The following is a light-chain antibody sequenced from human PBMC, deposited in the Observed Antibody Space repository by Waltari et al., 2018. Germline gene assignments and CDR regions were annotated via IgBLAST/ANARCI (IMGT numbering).Light chain of an antibody. CDR1: QGISGW. CDR2: GAS. J-gene: IGKJ1*01. V-gene: IGKV1D-16*01. CDR3: QQYESYPPP. Sequence: DIQMTQSPSSLSASVGDRVTITCRASQGISGWLAWYQQKPGKAPIYLIHGASSLKSGVPARFSGSGSGTEFTLTSSSLQPEDVATYDCQQYESYPPPFGQGAKVELK.